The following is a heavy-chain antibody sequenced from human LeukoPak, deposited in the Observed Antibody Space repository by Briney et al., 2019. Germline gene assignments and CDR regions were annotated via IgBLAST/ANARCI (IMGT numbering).Heavy chain of an antibody. V-gene: IGHV4-38-2*02. CDR2: IYHSGST. CDR3: ARVIGGLVWFDP. CDR1: GYSISSGYY. Sequence: PSETLSLTCTVSGYSISSGYYWGWIRQPPGKGLEWIGSIYHSGSTYYNPSLKSRVTISVDTSKNQFSLKLSSVTAADTAVYYCARVIGGLVWFDPWGQGTLVTVSS. J-gene: IGHJ5*02. D-gene: IGHD2-15*01.